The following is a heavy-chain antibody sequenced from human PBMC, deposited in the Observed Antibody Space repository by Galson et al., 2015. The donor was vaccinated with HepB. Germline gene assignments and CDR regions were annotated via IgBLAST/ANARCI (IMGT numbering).Heavy chain of an antibody. V-gene: IGHV1-46*01. J-gene: IGHJ6*02. Sequence: SVKVSCKASGYTFTSYYMHWVRQAPGQGLEWMGIINPSGGSTSYAQKFQGRVTMTRDTSTSTVYMELSSLRSEDTAVYYCARERLLEWSYYYYYGMDVWGQGTTVTVSS. CDR2: INPSGGST. CDR1: GYTFTSYY. CDR3: ARERLLEWSYYYYYGMDV. D-gene: IGHD3-3*01.